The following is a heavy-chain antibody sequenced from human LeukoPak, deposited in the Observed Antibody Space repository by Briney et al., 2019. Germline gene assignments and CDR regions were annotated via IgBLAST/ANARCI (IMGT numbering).Heavy chain of an antibody. V-gene: IGHV3-21*01. Sequence: GGSLRLSCAASGFTFSTYSGNWIRQAPGKGLEWVSSISDDSNYIFYADSVKGRFTISRDNAKNSLYLQMNSLRAEDTAVYYCAGQLFDWGQGTLVTVSS. J-gene: IGHJ4*02. CDR1: GFTFSTYS. CDR2: ISDDSNYI. D-gene: IGHD1-1*01. CDR3: AGQLFD.